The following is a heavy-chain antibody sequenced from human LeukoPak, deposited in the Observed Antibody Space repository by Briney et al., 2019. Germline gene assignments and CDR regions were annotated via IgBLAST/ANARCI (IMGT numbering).Heavy chain of an antibody. J-gene: IGHJ4*02. CDR2: TSGDGVST. V-gene: IGHV3-43*02. CDR1: GLPIADFA. Sequence: GGSLRLSCVASGLPIADFAMHWVRQAPGKGLEWVSLTSGDGVSTFYADSVKGRFSISRDNSKTSLSLEMNSLRTEDTAMYYCARESGKFDYWGQGTLVAVSS. CDR3: ARESGKFDY.